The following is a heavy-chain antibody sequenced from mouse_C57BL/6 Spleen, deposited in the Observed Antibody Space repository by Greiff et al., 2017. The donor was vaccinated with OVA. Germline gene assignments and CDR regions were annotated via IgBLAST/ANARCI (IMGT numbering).Heavy chain of an antibody. Sequence: QVHVKQPGAELVKPGASVKLSCKASGYTFTSYWMHWVKQRPGRGLEWMGRIDPNSGGTKYNEKFKSKATLTVDKPSSTAYMQLSSLTSEDSAVYYCARLDYGSSSAMDYWGQGTSVTVSA. CDR1: GYTFTSYW. V-gene: IGHV1-72*01. D-gene: IGHD1-1*01. CDR2: IDPNSGGT. J-gene: IGHJ4*01. CDR3: ARLDYGSSSAMDY.